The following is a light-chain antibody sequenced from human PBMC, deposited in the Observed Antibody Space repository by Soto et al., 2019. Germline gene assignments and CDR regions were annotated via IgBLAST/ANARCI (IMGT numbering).Light chain of an antibody. V-gene: IGKV3-11*01. CDR2: DAS. J-gene: IGKJ1*01. CDR1: QSIGLA. Sequence: EIVLTQSPATLSLSPGERATLPCRASQSIGLAIAWYQHKPGQAPRLLIFDASQRATGIPARFRGSGSGTDFTLSISSLEPEDFAVYYCQQRTDRPPWTFGQGTKVDNK. CDR3: QQRTDRPPWT.